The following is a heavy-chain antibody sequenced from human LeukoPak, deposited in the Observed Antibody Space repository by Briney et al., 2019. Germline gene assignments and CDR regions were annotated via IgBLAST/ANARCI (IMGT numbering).Heavy chain of an antibody. V-gene: IGHV3-30*02. D-gene: IGHD6-13*01. CDR3: AKGAAAGGFVAY. CDR2: IRYDGSNK. CDR1: GFTFSNHS. Sequence: GGSLRLSCAASGFTFSNHSMHWVRQAPGKGLEWVALIRYDGSNKFYADSVKGRFTISRDNSKNSLYLQMNSLRAEDTALYYCAKGAAAGGFVAYWGQGTLVTVSS. J-gene: IGHJ4*02.